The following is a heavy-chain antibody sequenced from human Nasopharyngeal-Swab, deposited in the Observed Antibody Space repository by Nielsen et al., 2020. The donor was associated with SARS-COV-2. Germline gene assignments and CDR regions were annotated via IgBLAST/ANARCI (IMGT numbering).Heavy chain of an antibody. J-gene: IGHJ3*02. Sequence: AGSLTLSCAASGFTFSSYCMHWVRQAPGKGLEWVAVISYDGSNKYYADSVKGRFTISRDNSKNTLYLQMNSLRAEDTAVYYCAKSSGGSPRRAFDIWGQGTMVTVSS. V-gene: IGHV3-30*18. CDR2: ISYDGSNK. CDR1: GFTFSSYC. CDR3: AKSSGGSPRRAFDI. D-gene: IGHD2-15*01.